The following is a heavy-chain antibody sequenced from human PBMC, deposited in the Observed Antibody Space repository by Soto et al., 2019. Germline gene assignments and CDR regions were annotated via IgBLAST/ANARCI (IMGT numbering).Heavy chain of an antibody. CDR3: AREVQVHTPAFVY. Sequence: QVQLVQSGAEMKKPGSSVKVSCQSSGGTFNTYAMNWVRQAPGQGPEWMGDISPMFGAANYAPKFQGRVTITADESTGTSYMQLSSLTSEDTALYFCAREVQVHTPAFVYWRQGNLVTVSS. J-gene: IGHJ4*02. CDR1: GGTFNTYA. D-gene: IGHD3-10*01. CDR2: ISPMFGAA. V-gene: IGHV1-69*19.